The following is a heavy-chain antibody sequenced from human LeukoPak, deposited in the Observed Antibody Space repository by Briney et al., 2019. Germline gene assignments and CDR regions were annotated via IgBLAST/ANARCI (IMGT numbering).Heavy chain of an antibody. Sequence: GALRLSCAASGFPFSSYAMTWVRQAPGKGLEWVSAISGSGDTTYYADSVKGRFTISRDNSKNTLYLQMNSLRAEDTAIYYCAKDRIAAAGTVDYWGQGTLVTVSS. J-gene: IGHJ4*02. V-gene: IGHV3-23*01. CDR3: AKDRIAAAGTVDY. D-gene: IGHD6-13*01. CDR2: ISGSGDTT. CDR1: GFPFSSYA.